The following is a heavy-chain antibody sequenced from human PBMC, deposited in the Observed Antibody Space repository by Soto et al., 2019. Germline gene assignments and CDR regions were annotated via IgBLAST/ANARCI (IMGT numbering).Heavy chain of an antibody. J-gene: IGHJ3*02. Sequence: QVQLVQSGAEVKKPGSSVKVSCKASGGTFSSYAISWVRRAPGQGLEWMGGIIPIYGRANYAQKFQGRVTISKDEPKSTAYMELSSLRSEDTAVYYCARVLWELRDQDAFDIWGQGTMVTVSS. V-gene: IGHV1-69*01. CDR3: ARVLWELRDQDAFDI. CDR2: IIPIYGRA. CDR1: GGTFSSYA. D-gene: IGHD1-26*01.